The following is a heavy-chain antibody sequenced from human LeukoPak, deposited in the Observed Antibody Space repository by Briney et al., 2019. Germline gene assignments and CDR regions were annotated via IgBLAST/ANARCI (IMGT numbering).Heavy chain of an antibody. J-gene: IGHJ6*03. CDR3: ARVFGEMTPPIYAYYYYYMDV. CDR2: IYTSGST. CDR1: GGSISSGSYY. D-gene: IGHD3-10*02. Sequence: PSETLSLTCTVSGGSISSGSYYWSWIRQPAGKGLEWIGRIYTSGSTNYNPSLKSRVTISVDTSKNQFSLKLSSVTAADTAVYYCARVFGEMTPPIYAYYYYYMDVWGKGTTVTISS. V-gene: IGHV4-61*02.